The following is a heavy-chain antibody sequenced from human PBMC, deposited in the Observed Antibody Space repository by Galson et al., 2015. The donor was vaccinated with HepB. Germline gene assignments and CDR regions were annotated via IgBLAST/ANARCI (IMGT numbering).Heavy chain of an antibody. D-gene: IGHD1-26*01. CDR3: ARTQVGAAYFDY. CDR2: TWYRSKWYY. CDR1: GDSVSSTSAV. V-gene: IGHV6-1*01. J-gene: IGHJ4*02. Sequence: CAISGDSVSSTSAVWIWVRQSPSRGLEWLGRTWYRSKWYYEFAVSVESRITINPDTSKNQFSLQLSSVTPEDTAVYYCARTQVGAAYFDYWGQGTLVTVSS.